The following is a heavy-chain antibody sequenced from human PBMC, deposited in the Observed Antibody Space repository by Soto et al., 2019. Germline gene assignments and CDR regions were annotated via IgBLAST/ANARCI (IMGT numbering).Heavy chain of an antibody. V-gene: IGHV4-39*01. Sequence: QLQLQESGPGLVKPSETLSLTCTVSGGSISSSSYYWGWIGQPPGKGLEWIGSIYYSGSTYYNPSLKSRVTISVDTSKNQFALKLSSVTAADTAVYYRASPLHFGEFAFDIWGQGTMVTVSS. D-gene: IGHD3-16*01. CDR2: IYYSGST. J-gene: IGHJ3*02. CDR1: GGSISSSSYY. CDR3: ASPLHFGEFAFDI.